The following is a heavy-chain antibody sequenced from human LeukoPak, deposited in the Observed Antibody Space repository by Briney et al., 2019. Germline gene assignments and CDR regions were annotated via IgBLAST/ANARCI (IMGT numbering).Heavy chain of an antibody. D-gene: IGHD3-9*01. Sequence: PSETLSLTCTVSGGSINSFYWSWFRQPPGKGLEWIGYIYYSGSTKYNPSLKSRVTISLDPSKNQCSLNLSSVTAADTAVYYCARRSGNWLYFDYWGQGTLVTVSS. CDR1: GGSINSFY. CDR2: IYYSGST. J-gene: IGHJ4*02. V-gene: IGHV4-59*08. CDR3: ARRSGNWLYFDY.